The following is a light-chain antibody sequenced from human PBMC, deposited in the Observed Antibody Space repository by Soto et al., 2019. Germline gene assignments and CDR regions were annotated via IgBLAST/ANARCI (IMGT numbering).Light chain of an antibody. CDR2: GAS. Sequence: DIILTQSPAIVSVSPGERATLSCRASRSVTTNLAWYQHKHGQAPRLLIYGASTRVTGIPARVSGSGSGTDFTLTLNYLKSEDVGVDYCQQYDKSLPPVTFGGGTKVEI. J-gene: IGKJ4*01. CDR3: QQYDKSLPPVT. V-gene: IGKV3-15*01. CDR1: RSVTTN.